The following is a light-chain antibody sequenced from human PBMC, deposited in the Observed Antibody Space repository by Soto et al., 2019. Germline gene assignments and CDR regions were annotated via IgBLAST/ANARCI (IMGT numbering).Light chain of an antibody. Sequence: EIVLTQSPGTLSLSPGDRATLSCRASQSVSSSYLAWYQQKPGQAPRPLIYDASSRATGIPDRFSGSGSGTDFTLTISRLEPEDFAVYYCQQYGSSPYTFGQGTKLEIK. CDR1: QSVSSSY. CDR2: DAS. CDR3: QQYGSSPYT. V-gene: IGKV3-20*01. J-gene: IGKJ2*01.